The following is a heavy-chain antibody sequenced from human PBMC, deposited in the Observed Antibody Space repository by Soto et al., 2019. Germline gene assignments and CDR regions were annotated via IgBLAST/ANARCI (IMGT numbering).Heavy chain of an antibody. Sequence: EVQLVESGGGLVQPGGSLRLSCAASGFTFSSYWMHWVRQAPGKGLVWVSRINGDGSITKYAESVTGRFTMSRDNAKNTLYLQMNSLRAEDTAVLYCASDPDISGRLHYYTSTDVWGKGTKVTVSS. CDR3: ASDPDISGRLHYYTSTDV. V-gene: IGHV3-74*03. J-gene: IGHJ6*03. CDR1: GFTFSSYW. CDR2: INGDGSIT. D-gene: IGHD6-25*01.